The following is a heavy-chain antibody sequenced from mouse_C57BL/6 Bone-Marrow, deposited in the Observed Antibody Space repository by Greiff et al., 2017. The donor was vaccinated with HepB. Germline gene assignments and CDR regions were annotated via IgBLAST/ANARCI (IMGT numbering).Heavy chain of an antibody. V-gene: IGHV14-4*01. CDR2: IDPENGDT. Sequence: EVKLLESGAELVRPGASVKLSCTASGFNIKDDYMHWVKQRPEQGLEWIGWIDPENGDTEYASKFQGKATITADTSSNTAYLQLSSLTSEDTAVYYCTTSGGYYLDYWGQGTTLTVSS. D-gene: IGHD1-1*02. J-gene: IGHJ2*01. CDR3: TTSGGYYLDY. CDR1: GFNIKDDY.